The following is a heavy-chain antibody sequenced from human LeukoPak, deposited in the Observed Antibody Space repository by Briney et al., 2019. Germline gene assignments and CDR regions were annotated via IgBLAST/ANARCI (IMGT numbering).Heavy chain of an antibody. CDR2: ICYSGST. Sequence: SETLSLTCTVSGGSISSYYWSWIRQPPGKGLEWIGYICYSGSTNYNPSLKSRVTISVDTSKNQFSLKLSSVTAADTAVYYCARDSRGHSGYDSIWGQGTLVTVSS. CDR3: ARDSRGHSGYDSI. D-gene: IGHD5-12*01. CDR1: GGSISSYY. V-gene: IGHV4-59*01. J-gene: IGHJ4*02.